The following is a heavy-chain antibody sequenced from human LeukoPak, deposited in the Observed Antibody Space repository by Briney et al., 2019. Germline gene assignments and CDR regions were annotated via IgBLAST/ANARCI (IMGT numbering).Heavy chain of an antibody. CDR2: INSDGSST. Sequence: GGSLRLSCAASGFTFSSYWMHWVRQAPGKGLAWVSRINSDGSSTSYADSVKGRFTISRDNAKNTLYLQMNSLRAEDTAVYYCERDLGVGVFGGFDPGAREPRVPVPS. J-gene: IGHJ5*02. D-gene: IGHD3-16*01. CDR3: ERDLGVGVFGGFDP. V-gene: IGHV3-74*01. CDR1: GFTFSSYW.